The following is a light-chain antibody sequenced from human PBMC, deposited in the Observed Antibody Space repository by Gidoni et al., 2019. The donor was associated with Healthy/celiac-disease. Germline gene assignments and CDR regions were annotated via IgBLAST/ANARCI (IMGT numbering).Light chain of an antibody. Sequence: DIVLTQSPGTRSLSPGERATLSCRASQSVSSSYLAWYQQKPGQAPRLLIYGASSRATGIPDRFSGSGSGTDFTLTISRLEPEDFAVYYCQQYGSSGTFGQGTKVEIK. J-gene: IGKJ1*01. CDR2: GAS. CDR3: QQYGSSGT. CDR1: QSVSSSY. V-gene: IGKV3-20*01.